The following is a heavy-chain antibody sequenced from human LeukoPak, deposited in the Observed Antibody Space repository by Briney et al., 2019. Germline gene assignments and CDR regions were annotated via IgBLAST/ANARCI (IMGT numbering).Heavy chain of an antibody. V-gene: IGHV4-34*01. Sequence: SETLSLTCAVYGGSSSGYYWSWIRQPPGKGLEWIGEINHSGSTNYNPSLKSRVTISVDTSKNQFSLKLSSVTAADTAVYYCARGGGYCSGGSCYSVWFDPWGQGTLVTVSS. D-gene: IGHD2-15*01. J-gene: IGHJ5*02. CDR2: INHSGST. CDR3: ARGGGYCSGGSCYSVWFDP. CDR1: GGSSSGYY.